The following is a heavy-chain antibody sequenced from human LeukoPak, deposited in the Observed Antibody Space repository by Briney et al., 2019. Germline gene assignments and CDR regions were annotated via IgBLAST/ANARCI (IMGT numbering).Heavy chain of an antibody. CDR1: GFTFSNYG. CDR3: ATYRQVLLPFES. D-gene: IGHD2-8*02. V-gene: IGHV3-23*01. J-gene: IGHJ4*02. CDR2: IFPSGGEI. Sequence: PGGSLRLSCAASGFTFSNYGMHWVRQPPGKGLEWVSSIFPSGGEIHYADSVRGRFTISRDNSKSTLSLQMNSLRAEDTAIYYCATYRQVLLPFESWGQGTLVTVSS.